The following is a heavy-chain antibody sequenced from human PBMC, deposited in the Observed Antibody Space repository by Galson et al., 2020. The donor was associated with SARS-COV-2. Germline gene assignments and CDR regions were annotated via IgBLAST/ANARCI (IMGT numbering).Heavy chain of an antibody. CDR3: ARGNGDYSAPEY. V-gene: IGHV4-31*03. Sequence: SETLSLTCTVSGGSISSGGYYWSWIRQHPGKGLEWIGYIYYSGSTYYNPSLTSRVTISVDTSKNQFSLKLSSVTAADTAVYYCARGNGDYSAPEYWGQGTLVTVSS. CDR1: GGSISSGGYY. J-gene: IGHJ4*02. D-gene: IGHD4-17*01. CDR2: IYYSGST.